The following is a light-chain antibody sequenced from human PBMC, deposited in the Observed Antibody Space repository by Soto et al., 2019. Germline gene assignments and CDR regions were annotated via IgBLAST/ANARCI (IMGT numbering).Light chain of an antibody. CDR1: QSLIHSDGDTY. CDR2: KVS. J-gene: IGKJ1*01. Sequence: DVVMTQSPLSLPVTLGQPASISCRSSQSLIHSDGDTYLNWFQQRPGQSPRRLIYKVSDRDSGVRDRFSGSGSGTDFTLKISRVEAEDVGVYYCMQGTHWPWTFGKGTGVEI. V-gene: IGKV2-30*02. CDR3: MQGTHWPWT.